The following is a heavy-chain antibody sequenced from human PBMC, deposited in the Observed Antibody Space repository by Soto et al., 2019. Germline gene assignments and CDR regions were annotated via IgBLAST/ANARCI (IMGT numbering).Heavy chain of an antibody. J-gene: IGHJ6*02. CDR3: ARHVPAAGYYYGMSI. D-gene: IGHD2-2*01. CDR2: IIPIFGTA. CDR1: GGTFSSYA. V-gene: IGHV1-69*12. Sequence: QVQLVQSGAEVKKPGSSVKVSCKASGGTFSSYAISWVRQAPGQGLEWMGGIIPIFGTANYAQKFQGRVTITADESTSTAYMALSSMRSEDTAVNYCARHVPAAGYYYGMSIWAQGTTVSVSS.